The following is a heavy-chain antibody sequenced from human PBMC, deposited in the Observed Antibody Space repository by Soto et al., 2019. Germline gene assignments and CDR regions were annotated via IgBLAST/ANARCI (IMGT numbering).Heavy chain of an antibody. CDR1: GGSFSGYY. CDR3: ARQDSSSWTDDFDI. D-gene: IGHD6-13*01. J-gene: IGHJ3*02. V-gene: IGHV4-34*01. CDR2: INHSGST. Sequence: PSETLSLTCAVYGGSFSGYYWSWIRQPPGKGLEWIGEINHSGSTNYNPSLKSRVTISVDTSKNQFSLKLSSVTAADTAVYYCARQDSSSWTDDFDIWGQGTMVTVSS.